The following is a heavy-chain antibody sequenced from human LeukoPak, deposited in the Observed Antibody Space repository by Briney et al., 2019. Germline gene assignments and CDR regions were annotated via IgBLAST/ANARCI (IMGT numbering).Heavy chain of an antibody. CDR3: ARAYSSGWQFGY. J-gene: IGHJ4*02. Sequence: GGSLRLSCAASGFTFSTYSMNWVRQAPGKGLEWVSSISSSSSYIYYADSVKGRFTISRDNAKNSLYLQMNSLRAEDTAVYYCARAYSSGWQFGYWGQGTLVTVSS. CDR2: ISSSSSYI. CDR1: GFTFSTYS. D-gene: IGHD6-19*01. V-gene: IGHV3-21*01.